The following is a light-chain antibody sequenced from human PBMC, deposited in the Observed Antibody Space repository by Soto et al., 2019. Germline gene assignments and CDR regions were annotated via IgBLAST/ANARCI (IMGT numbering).Light chain of an antibody. CDR2: EVS. Sequence: QSVLTQPASVSGSPGQSITISCTGTSSDVGGYNYVSWYQQHPGKAPKLMIYEVSNRPSGVSNRFSGSKSGNTASLTISRLQSEDEAHYYCAVWDDGLDAWMFGGGTKVTVL. CDR1: SSDVGGYNY. V-gene: IGLV2-14*01. J-gene: IGLJ3*02. CDR3: AVWDDGLDAWM.